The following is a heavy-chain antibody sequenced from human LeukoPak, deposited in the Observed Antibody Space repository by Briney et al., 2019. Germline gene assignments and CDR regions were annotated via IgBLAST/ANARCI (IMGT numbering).Heavy chain of an antibody. V-gene: IGHV3-30*14. CDR1: GFTFSRYT. Sequence: PGGSLRLSCAASGFTFSRYTMHWVRQAPGRGLEWVAVISYDGSNEYYADSVKGRFTISRDNSKNTLYFQMNSLRAEDSAVYYCARIAAADFDYWGQGTLVTVSS. CDR3: ARIAAADFDY. D-gene: IGHD6-13*01. CDR2: ISYDGSNE. J-gene: IGHJ4*02.